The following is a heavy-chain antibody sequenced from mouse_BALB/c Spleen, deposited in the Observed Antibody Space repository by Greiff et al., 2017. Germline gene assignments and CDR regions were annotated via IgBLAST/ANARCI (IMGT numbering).Heavy chain of an antibody. CDR2: ISSGGSYT. J-gene: IGHJ4*01. CDR3: TRVHYGNYDYAMDY. V-gene: IGHV5-6-4*01. CDR1: GFTFSSYT. D-gene: IGHD2-1*01. Sequence: DVKLVESGGGLVKPGGSLKLSCAASGFTFSSYTMSWVRQTPEKRLEWVATISSGGSYTYYPDSVKGRFTISRDNAKNTLYLQMSSLKSEDTAMYYCTRVHYGNYDYAMDYWGQGTSVTVSS.